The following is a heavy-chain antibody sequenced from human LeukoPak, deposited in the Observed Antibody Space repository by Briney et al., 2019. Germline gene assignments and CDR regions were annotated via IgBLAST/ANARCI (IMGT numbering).Heavy chain of an antibody. V-gene: IGHV7-4-1*02. CDR2: INTNTGNP. D-gene: IGHD3-9*01. CDR1: GYTFTTYA. CDR3: AWRILTGYYRGIDF. Sequence: ASVKVSCKASGYTFTTYALNWVRQAPGQGLEWMGWINTNTGNPTYAQGFTGRFVFSLDTSVSTAYLQISSLQAEDTAVYYCAWRILTGYYRGIDFWGQGTLVTVSS. J-gene: IGHJ4*02.